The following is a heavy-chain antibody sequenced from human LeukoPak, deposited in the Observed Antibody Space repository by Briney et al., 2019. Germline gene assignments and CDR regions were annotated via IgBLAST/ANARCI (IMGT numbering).Heavy chain of an antibody. D-gene: IGHD2-2*01. CDR1: GFTFSSYS. V-gene: IGHV3-21*01. Sequence: GGSLRLSCAASGFTFSSYSMNWVRQAPGKGLEWVSSISSSSSYIYYADSVKGRFTISRDNSKNTLYLQMNSLRAEDTAVYYCARDNCSSTSCPLDVWGQGTTVTVSS. CDR2: ISSSSSYI. CDR3: ARDNCSSTSCPLDV. J-gene: IGHJ6*02.